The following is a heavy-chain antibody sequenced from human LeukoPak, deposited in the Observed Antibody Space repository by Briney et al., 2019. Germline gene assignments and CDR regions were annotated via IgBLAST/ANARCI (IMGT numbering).Heavy chain of an antibody. CDR1: GGTFSSYA. D-gene: IGHD5-18*01. Sequence: ASVKVSCKASGGTFSSYAISWVRQAPGKGLEWMGGFDPEDGETIYAQKFQGRVTMTEDTSTDTAYMELSGLRSEDTAVYYCATGVDTAMESLFDYWGQGTLVTVSS. CDR3: ATGVDTAMESLFDY. CDR2: FDPEDGET. V-gene: IGHV1-24*01. J-gene: IGHJ4*02.